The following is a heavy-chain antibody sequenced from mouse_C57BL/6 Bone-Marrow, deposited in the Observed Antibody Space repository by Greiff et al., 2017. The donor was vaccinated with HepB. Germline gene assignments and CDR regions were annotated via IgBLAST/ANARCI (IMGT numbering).Heavy chain of an antibody. CDR3: VGNLLVTGDFYY. Sequence: QVQLQQSGAELARPGASVKLSCKASGYTFTSYGISWVKQRTGQGLEWIGEIYPRSGNTYYNEKFKGKATLTADKSSSTSYMELRSLTSEDSAVYFCVGNLLVTGDFYYWGHGTTLTVSS. V-gene: IGHV1-81*01. CDR1: GYTFTSYG. J-gene: IGHJ2*01. CDR2: IYPRSGNT. D-gene: IGHD2-2*01.